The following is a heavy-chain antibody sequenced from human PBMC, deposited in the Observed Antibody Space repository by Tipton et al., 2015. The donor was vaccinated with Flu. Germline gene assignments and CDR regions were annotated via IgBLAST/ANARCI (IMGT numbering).Heavy chain of an antibody. D-gene: IGHD1-26*01. J-gene: IGHJ4*02. Sequence: LRLSCNVSGGSISSSSDYWGWIRQPPGKGLEWIGTIYYSGSTYYNPSLRSRVTISVDTSKNQFSLKLSSVTAADTAVYYCARGVRSNLAPRFDYWGQGTLFTVSS. CDR1: GGSISSSSDY. CDR3: ARGVRSNLAPRFDY. CDR2: IYYSGST. V-gene: IGHV4-39*01.